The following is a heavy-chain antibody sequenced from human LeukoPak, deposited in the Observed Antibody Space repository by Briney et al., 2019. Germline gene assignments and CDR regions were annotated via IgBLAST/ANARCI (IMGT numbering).Heavy chain of an antibody. Sequence: GSLRLSCAASGFTFSSYAMSWVRQAPGKGLEWVSAISGSGGSTYYADSVKGRFTISRDNSKSTLYLQMNSLRAEDTATYYCAARPTTTAVAPSDFWGQGTLVTVSS. CDR1: GFTFSSYA. V-gene: IGHV3-23*01. J-gene: IGHJ4*02. CDR2: ISGSGGST. CDR3: AARPTTTAVAPSDF. D-gene: IGHD6-19*01.